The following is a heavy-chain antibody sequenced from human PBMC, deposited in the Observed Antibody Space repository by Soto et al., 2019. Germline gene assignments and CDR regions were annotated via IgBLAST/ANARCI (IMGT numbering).Heavy chain of an antibody. CDR3: ATVFRYCSTSNSHY. Sequence: EVQLVESGGGLVQPGGSLRLSCAASGFTFSSYAMNWVRQAPGKGLEWVSYISTGDSPIYYADSVKGRFTISRDNAMNSLYLQMIGLRAEDTAVYYCATVFRYCSTSNSHYWGQVTLVTVSA. CDR2: ISTGDSPI. D-gene: IGHD2-2*01. V-gene: IGHV3-48*01. J-gene: IGHJ4*02. CDR1: GFTFSSYA.